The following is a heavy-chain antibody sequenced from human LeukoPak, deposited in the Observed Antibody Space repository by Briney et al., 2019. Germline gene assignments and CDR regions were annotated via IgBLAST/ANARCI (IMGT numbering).Heavy chain of an antibody. CDR3: AKDLLMIYWRTFDS. J-gene: IGHJ4*02. CDR2: ISSSGSTI. V-gene: IGHV3-11*01. Sequence: PGGSLRVFCAASGFTFSDYYMSWIRQAPGKGLEWVSYISSSGSTIYYADSVKGRFTISRDNAKNSLYLQMTNLRAEDTAVYFCAKDLLMIYWRTFDSWGQGALVIVSS. D-gene: IGHD3/OR15-3a*01. CDR1: GFTFSDYY.